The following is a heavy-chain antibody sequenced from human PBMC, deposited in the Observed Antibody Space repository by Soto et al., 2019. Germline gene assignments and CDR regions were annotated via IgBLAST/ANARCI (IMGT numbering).Heavy chain of an antibody. CDR3: TTEHPYYNDSSGYYFDY. V-gene: IGHV3-15*01. J-gene: IGHJ4*02. Sequence: GGSLRLSXAASGFTFSNAWMSWVRQAPGKGLEWVGRIKSKTDGGTTDYAAPVKGRFTISRDDSKNTLYLQMNSLKTEDTAVYYRTTEHPYYNDSSGYYFDYWGQGTLVTVS. D-gene: IGHD3-22*01. CDR2: IKSKTDGGTT. CDR1: GFTFSNAW.